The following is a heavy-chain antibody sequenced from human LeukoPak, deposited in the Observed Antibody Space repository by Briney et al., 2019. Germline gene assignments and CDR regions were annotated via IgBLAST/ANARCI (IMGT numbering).Heavy chain of an antibody. CDR2: ISWNNGSI. V-gene: IGHV3-9*03. CDR1: GFTFDDYA. D-gene: IGHD3-10*01. Sequence: GRSLRLSCAASGFTFDDYAMHWVRQAPGKGLEWVSGISWNNGSIGYADSVKGRFTISRDNAKNSLYLQMNSLRAEDMALYYCAKSPYGSGTLRGNYFDYWGQGTLVTVSS. J-gene: IGHJ4*02. CDR3: AKSPYGSGTLRGNYFDY.